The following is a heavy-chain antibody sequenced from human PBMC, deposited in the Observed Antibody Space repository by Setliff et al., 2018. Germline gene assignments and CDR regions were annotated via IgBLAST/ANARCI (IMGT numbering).Heavy chain of an antibody. CDR2: IYNIGET. Sequence: GSLRLSCVVSGFTVSNDFMGWVRQAPGKGLEWVSVIYNIGETRYADSVKGRFTISRDKSKNTLYLHLSSLRAEDTATYYCARDQGGIEQFVVGYYYYYMDVWGKGATVTVSS. D-gene: IGHD6-6*01. V-gene: IGHV3-53*01. CDR1: GFTVSNDF. CDR3: ARDQGGIEQFVVGYYYYYMDV. J-gene: IGHJ6*03.